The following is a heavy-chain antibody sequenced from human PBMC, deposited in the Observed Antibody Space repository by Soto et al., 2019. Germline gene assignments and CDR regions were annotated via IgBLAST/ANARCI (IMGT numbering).Heavy chain of an antibody. CDR3: ARDREGLADI. CDR1: GYTFNTYG. J-gene: IGHJ3*02. V-gene: IGHV1-18*01. D-gene: IGHD1-26*01. CDR2: INAYNGNR. Sequence: QVHLVQSGPEVKKPGASVKVSCKASGYTFNTYGITWVRQAPGQGLEWMAWINAYNGNRIYAQNFQGRVTVTTDTSTSGADMELVNLRSNDTAGYSSARDREGLADIVSLGTMVTVSS.